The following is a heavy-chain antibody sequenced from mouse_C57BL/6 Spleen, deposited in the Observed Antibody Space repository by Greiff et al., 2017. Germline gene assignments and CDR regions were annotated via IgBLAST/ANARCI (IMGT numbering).Heavy chain of an antibody. D-gene: IGHD1-1*01. CDR2: VHPSDSDT. V-gene: IGHV1-74*01. Sequence: QVQLQQPGAELVKPGASVKVSCKASGYTFTSYWMHWVKQRPGQGLEWIGRVHPSDSDTNYNQKFKGKATLTVDKSSSTAYMQLSSLTSEDSAVYYCAIMGFTTVVATTHTSYWYFDVWGTGTTVTVSS. CDR3: AIMGFTTVVATTHTSYWYFDV. J-gene: IGHJ1*03. CDR1: GYTFTSYW.